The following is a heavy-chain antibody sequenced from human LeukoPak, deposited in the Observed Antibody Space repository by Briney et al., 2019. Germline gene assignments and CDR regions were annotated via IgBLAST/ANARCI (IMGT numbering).Heavy chain of an antibody. CDR3: AKPPPLPDEVVAATEVDY. J-gene: IGHJ4*02. CDR1: GFTFSSYA. CDR2: ISGSGGST. D-gene: IGHD2-15*01. Sequence: PGGSLRLSCAASGFTFSSYAMSWVRQAPGKGLEWVSAISGSGGSTYYADSVKGRFTISRDNSKNTLYLQMNSLRAEDTAVYYCAKPPPLPDEVVAATEVDYWGQGTLVTVSS. V-gene: IGHV3-23*01.